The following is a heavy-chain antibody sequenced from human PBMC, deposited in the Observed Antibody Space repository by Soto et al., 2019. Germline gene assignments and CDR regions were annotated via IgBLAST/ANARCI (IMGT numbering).Heavy chain of an antibody. CDR2: IIPIFGTA. J-gene: IGHJ4*02. CDR1: GGTFSSYA. CDR3: ASAEGITMVRGVINRLYFDY. V-gene: IGHV1-69*01. Sequence: QVQLVQSGAEVKKPGSSVKVSCKASGGTFSSYAISWVRQAPGQGLEWMGGIIPIFGTANYAQKFQGRVTITADESTSTAYMELSSLRSEDTAVYYCASAEGITMVRGVINRLYFDYWGQGTLVTVSS. D-gene: IGHD3-10*01.